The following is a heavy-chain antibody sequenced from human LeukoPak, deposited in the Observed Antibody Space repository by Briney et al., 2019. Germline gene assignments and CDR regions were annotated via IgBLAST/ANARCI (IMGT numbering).Heavy chain of an antibody. V-gene: IGHV3-48*04. Sequence: PGGSLRLSCAASGFTFSRFSMNWVRQAPGKGLEWVSYVSSSGTIYYADSVKGRFTISRDNAKNSLYLQMNSLRAEDTAVYYCARVDYGDYAGEDYWGQGTLVTVSS. CDR3: ARVDYGDYAGEDY. J-gene: IGHJ4*02. CDR2: VSSSGTI. CDR1: GFTFSRFS. D-gene: IGHD4-17*01.